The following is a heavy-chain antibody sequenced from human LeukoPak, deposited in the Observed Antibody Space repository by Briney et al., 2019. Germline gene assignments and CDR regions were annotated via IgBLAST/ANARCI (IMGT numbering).Heavy chain of an antibody. D-gene: IGHD4-11*01. CDR2: INSGGST. CDR3: ARSYSNHLFGMDV. V-gene: IGHV3-66*01. Sequence: GGSLRLSCAASGFTVSSYYMTWVRQAPGKGLEWVSVINSGGSTYSENSVNSSVAISKNNSQNTVFLQMNSVTVEDTAVYYCARSYSNHLFGMDVWGQGTAVTVSS. J-gene: IGHJ6*02. CDR1: GFTVSSYY.